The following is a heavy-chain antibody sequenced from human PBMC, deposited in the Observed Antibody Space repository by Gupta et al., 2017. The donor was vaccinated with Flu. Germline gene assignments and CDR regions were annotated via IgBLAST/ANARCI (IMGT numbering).Heavy chain of an antibody. J-gene: IGHJ5*02. Sequence: QVQLVQSGSELKKPGASVTVSCKASGYSFNSYAMHWVRQAPGQGLEWMGWINTNTGDPTYAQGYTGRFVFSLDTSVNTAYLQINSLQAEDSAVYYCAREVPTAIGNFFDPWGQGTLVTVSS. D-gene: IGHD2-21*02. CDR3: AREVPTAIGNFFDP. CDR2: INTNTGDP. CDR1: GYSFNSYA. V-gene: IGHV7-4-1*02.